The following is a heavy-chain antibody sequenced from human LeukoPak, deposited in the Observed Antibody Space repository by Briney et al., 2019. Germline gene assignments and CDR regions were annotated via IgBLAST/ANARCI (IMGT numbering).Heavy chain of an antibody. V-gene: IGHV1-46*01. D-gene: IGHD3-10*01. Sequence: ASVKVSCKASGYTFTSYYMHWLRQAPGQGLEWMGIINPSGGSTSYAQKFQGRVTMTRDTSTSTVYMELSSLRSEDTAVYYCARDSLTMVPWDYWGQGTLVTVSS. J-gene: IGHJ4*02. CDR2: INPSGGST. CDR3: ARDSLTMVPWDY. CDR1: GYTFTSYY.